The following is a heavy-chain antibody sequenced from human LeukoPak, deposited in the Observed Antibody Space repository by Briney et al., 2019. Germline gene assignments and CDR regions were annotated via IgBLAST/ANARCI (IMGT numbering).Heavy chain of an antibody. D-gene: IGHD5-12*01. J-gene: IGHJ5*02. V-gene: IGHV4-4*07. CDR2: IYTSGST. CDR1: GGSISSYY. CDR3: ARWGGIYVGWFDP. Sequence: PSETLSLTCTVSGGSISSYYWSWIRQPAGKGLEWIGRIYTSGSTYYNPSLKSRVTIFVDTSKNQFSLNLSSVTAADTAVYYCARWGGIYVGWFDPWGQGTLVTVSS.